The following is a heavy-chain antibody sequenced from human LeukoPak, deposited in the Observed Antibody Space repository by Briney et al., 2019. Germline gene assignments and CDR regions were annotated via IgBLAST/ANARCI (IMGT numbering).Heavy chain of an antibody. Sequence: GGSLRLSCAASGFTFSSHNMHWARQAPGKGLEWVGNIKEDGTAKNYVVSVRGWFTISRDNAKNSLYLQMNSLRGEDTAVYYCTRDSGYNAFDIWGQGTMVTVSS. CDR1: GFTFSSHN. CDR2: IKEDGTAK. D-gene: IGHD5-12*01. CDR3: TRDSGYNAFDI. V-gene: IGHV3-7*01. J-gene: IGHJ3*02.